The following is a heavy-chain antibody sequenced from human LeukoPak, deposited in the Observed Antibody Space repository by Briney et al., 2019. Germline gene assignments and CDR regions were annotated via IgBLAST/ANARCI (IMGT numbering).Heavy chain of an antibody. V-gene: IGHV5-51*01. D-gene: IGHD6-6*01. CDR2: IYPGDSDT. Sequence: GESLKISCKGSGFTFSSYWIGWVRQMPGKGLEWMGIIYPGDSDTRYSPSFQGQVTISADNSITTAYLQWSSLKASDTAMYYCARSAAARRGLYFDYWGQGTLVIVSS. CDR1: GFTFSSYW. J-gene: IGHJ4*02. CDR3: ARSAAARRGLYFDY.